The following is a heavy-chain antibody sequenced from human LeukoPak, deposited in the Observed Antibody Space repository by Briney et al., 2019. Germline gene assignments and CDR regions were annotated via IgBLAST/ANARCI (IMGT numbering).Heavy chain of an antibody. CDR3: ARDHGDYEGGWFDP. D-gene: IGHD4-17*01. CDR1: GGTFSSYA. V-gene: IGHV1-69*05. J-gene: IGHJ5*02. Sequence: SVKVSCKASGGTFSSYAISWVRQAPGQGLEWMGRIIPIFGTANYAQKFQGRVTVTTDESTSTAYMELSSLRSEDTAVYYCARDHGDYEGGWFDPWGQGTLVTVSS. CDR2: IIPIFGTA.